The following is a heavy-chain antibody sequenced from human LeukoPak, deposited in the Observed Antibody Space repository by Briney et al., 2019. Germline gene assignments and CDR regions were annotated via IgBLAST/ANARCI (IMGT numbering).Heavy chain of an antibody. CDR2: INPTSGGT. D-gene: IGHD5-24*01. J-gene: IGHJ4*02. CDR3: ARRDGYSPNDY. V-gene: IGHV1-2*02. Sequence: GASVKVSCKASGYTFTGFYIHWIRQAPGHGLEWMGWINPTSGGTNYALKFQGRVTMTRNTSISTAYMELSSLRSEDTAVYYCARRDGYSPNDYWGQGTLVTVSS. CDR1: GYTFTGFY.